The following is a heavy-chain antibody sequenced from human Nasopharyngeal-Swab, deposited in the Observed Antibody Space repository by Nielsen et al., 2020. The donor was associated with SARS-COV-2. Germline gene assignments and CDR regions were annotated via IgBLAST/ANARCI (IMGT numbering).Heavy chain of an antibody. Sequence: APVKVSCKASGYTFINYAIHWVRQAPGQSLEYMGWINPDNGSTRYSHNFQGRVTITRDTSASTAYLELSSLRSEDTAIYYCSRDRPEVSYWGQGTLVTVSS. J-gene: IGHJ4*02. V-gene: IGHV1-3*01. CDR3: SRDRPEVSY. CDR1: GYTFINYA. CDR2: INPDNGST.